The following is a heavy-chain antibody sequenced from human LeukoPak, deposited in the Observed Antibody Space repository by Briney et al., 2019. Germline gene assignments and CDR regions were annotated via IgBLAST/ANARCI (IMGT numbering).Heavy chain of an antibody. CDR3: AKDREEQLVRGWFDP. V-gene: IGHV3-30*02. D-gene: IGHD6-13*01. Sequence: QTGGSLRLSCAASGFTFSKYSMHWVRQAPGKGLEWVAFMRYNGGNGYYADFVKGRFTISRDNLKSMLYLQMNSLRTDDTGLYFCAKDREEQLVRGWFDPWGQGTLVTVSS. CDR2: MRYNGGNG. CDR1: GFTFSKYS. J-gene: IGHJ5*02.